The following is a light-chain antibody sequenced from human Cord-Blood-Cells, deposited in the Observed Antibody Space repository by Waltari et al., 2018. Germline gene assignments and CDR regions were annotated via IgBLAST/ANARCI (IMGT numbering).Light chain of an antibody. CDR1: STDVGSYNL. CDR3: CSYAGSSTLV. Sequence: QSALTQPASVSGSPGQSITIPCTGTSTDVGSYNLHSLYQQPPGKAPNPRIYEGSKRPSGVSNRFSGSKSGNTASLTSSGLQAEDEADYYCCSYAGSSTLVFGGGTKLTVL. CDR2: EGS. J-gene: IGLJ3*02. V-gene: IGLV2-23*01.